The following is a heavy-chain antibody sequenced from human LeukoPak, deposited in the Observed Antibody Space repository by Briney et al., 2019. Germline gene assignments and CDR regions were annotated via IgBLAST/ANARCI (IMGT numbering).Heavy chain of an antibody. D-gene: IGHD2-2*01. CDR2: IYSGGST. V-gene: IGHV3-66*01. CDR3: ARDLSRVGDNWFDP. J-gene: IGHJ5*02. Sequence: PGGSLRLSCAASGFTVSSNYMSWVRQAPGKGLEWVSVIYSGGSTYYADSVKGRFTISRDNPKNTLYLQMNSLRAEDTAVYYCARDLSRVGDNWFDPWGQGTLVTVSS. CDR1: GFTVSSNY.